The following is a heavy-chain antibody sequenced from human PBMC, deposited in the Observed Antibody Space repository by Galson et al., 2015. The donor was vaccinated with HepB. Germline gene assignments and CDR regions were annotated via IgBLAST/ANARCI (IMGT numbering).Heavy chain of an antibody. D-gene: IGHD2-15*01. CDR1: GFTFSSYS. CDR2: ISSGSTTI. J-gene: IGHJ4*02. CDR3: ARDSCGGGRCNIPLEY. Sequence: SLRLSCAASGFTFSSYSMNWVRQAPGKGLEWVSYISSGSTTIFYADSVKGRFTVSRDNAKNSLYLQMNSLRDEDTAVYYCARDSCGGGRCNIPLEYWGQGTLVTVSS. V-gene: IGHV3-48*02.